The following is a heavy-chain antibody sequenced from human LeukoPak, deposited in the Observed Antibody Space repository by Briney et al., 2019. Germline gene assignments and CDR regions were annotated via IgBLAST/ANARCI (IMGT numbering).Heavy chain of an antibody. CDR2: ISSSGSTI. CDR3: ARDGYCSGGGCYSGGTSPIDY. D-gene: IGHD2-15*01. CDR1: GFTFSRHW. V-gene: IGHV3-48*04. Sequence: PGGSLRLSCAASGFTFSRHWMGWVRQAPGKGLEWVSYISSSGSTIYHADSVKGRFTISRDNAKNSLYLQMNSLRAEDTAVYYCARDGYCSGGGCYSGGTSPIDYWGQGTLVTVSS. J-gene: IGHJ4*02.